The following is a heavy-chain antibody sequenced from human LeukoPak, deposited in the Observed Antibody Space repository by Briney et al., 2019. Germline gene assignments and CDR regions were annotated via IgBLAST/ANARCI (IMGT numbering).Heavy chain of an antibody. V-gene: IGHV3-30*02. CDR3: AKDRTMAADGTYFDY. D-gene: IGHD6-13*01. CDR1: GFTFSSYG. CDR2: IRYDGNDK. Sequence: PGGSLRLSCAASGFTFSSYGMHWVRQAPGKGLEWVAFIRYDGNDKYYTDSVKGRFTISRDNSQNTLYLQMNSLRTEDTALYFCAKDRTMAADGTYFDYWGQGTLVTVSS. J-gene: IGHJ4*02.